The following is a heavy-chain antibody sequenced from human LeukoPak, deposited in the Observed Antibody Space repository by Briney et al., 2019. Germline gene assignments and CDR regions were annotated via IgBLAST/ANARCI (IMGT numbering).Heavy chain of an antibody. CDR1: GYTFTSYG. CDR3: ARGHRGNYYGSSGYYLNAFDI. Sequence: ASVKVSCKASGYTFTSYGISWVRQAPGQGLEWMGWISAYNGNTNYAQKLQGRVTMTTDTSTSTAYMELRSLRSDDTAVYYCARGHRGNYYGSSGYYLNAFDIWGQGTMVTVSS. D-gene: IGHD3-22*01. CDR2: ISAYNGNT. J-gene: IGHJ3*02. V-gene: IGHV1-18*01.